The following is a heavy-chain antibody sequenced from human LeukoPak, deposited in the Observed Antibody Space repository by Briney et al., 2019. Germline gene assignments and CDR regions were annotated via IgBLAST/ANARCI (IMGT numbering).Heavy chain of an antibody. D-gene: IGHD2-21*01. CDR2: VYFSGTT. CDR1: GDSMSSGDCY. V-gene: IGHV4-30-4*08. CDR3: ARFYVVVGLDY. Sequence: SETLSLTCTVSGDSMSSGDCYWSWIRQPPGKGLEWIGYVYFSGTTYYNPSLESRVTISVDTSKSHFSLRLSSVTAADTAVYYCARFYVVVGLDYWGQGTLVTVSS. J-gene: IGHJ4*02.